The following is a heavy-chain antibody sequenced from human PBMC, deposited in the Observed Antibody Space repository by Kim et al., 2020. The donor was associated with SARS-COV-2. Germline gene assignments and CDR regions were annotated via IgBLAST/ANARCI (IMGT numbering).Heavy chain of an antibody. V-gene: IGHV1-3*01. CDR1: GYTFTSYA. CDR2: INAGNGNT. J-gene: IGHJ6*02. CDR3: ARRSVAAAGIDYYGMDV. Sequence: ASVKVSCKASGYTFTSYAMHWVRQAPGQRLEWMGWINAGNGNTKYSQKFQGRVTITRDTSASTAYMELSSLRSEDTAVYYCARRSVAAAGIDYYGMDVWGQGTTVTVSS. D-gene: IGHD6-13*01.